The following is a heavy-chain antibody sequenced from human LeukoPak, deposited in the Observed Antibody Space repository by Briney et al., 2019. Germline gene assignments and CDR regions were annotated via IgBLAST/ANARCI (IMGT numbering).Heavy chain of an antibody. CDR3: ARELAVGGTWFDP. CDR2: IKSDGSTT. V-gene: IGHV3-74*01. D-gene: IGHD6-19*01. Sequence: GGSLRLSCAASGFTLSSYWMHWVRQAPGKGLVWVSRIKSDGSTTNYADSVKGRFTVSRDNAKNTLYLQMNSLRAEDTAVYYCARELAVGGTWFDPWGQGTLVTVSS. CDR1: GFTLSSYW. J-gene: IGHJ5*02.